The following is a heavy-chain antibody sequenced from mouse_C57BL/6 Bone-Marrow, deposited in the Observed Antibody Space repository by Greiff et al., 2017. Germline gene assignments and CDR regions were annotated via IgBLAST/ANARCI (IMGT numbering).Heavy chain of an antibody. D-gene: IGHD2-2*01. CDR2: ISGGGGNT. CDR1: GFTFSSYT. CDR3: ARREGYPSWFAY. V-gene: IGHV5-9*01. J-gene: IGHJ3*01. Sequence: EVQRVESGGGLVKPGGSLKLSCAASGFTFSSYTMSWVRQTPEKRLEWVATISGGGGNTYYPDSVKGRFTISRDNAKNTLYLQMSSLRSEDTALYYCARREGYPSWFAYWGQGTLVTVSA.